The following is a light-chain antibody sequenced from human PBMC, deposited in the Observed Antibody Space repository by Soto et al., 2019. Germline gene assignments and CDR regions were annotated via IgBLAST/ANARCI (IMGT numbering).Light chain of an antibody. CDR2: KDR. J-gene: IGLJ2*01. Sequence: SYELTQPPSVSVSPGQTARITGSGDALPKQYAYWYQQKPGQAPVLVIYKDRERPSGIPERFSVSSAGTTVTLTISGVQSEDESDYYCQSADSSGTIGVFGGGTKVTVL. CDR1: ALPKQY. CDR3: QSADSSGTIGV. V-gene: IGLV3-25*03.